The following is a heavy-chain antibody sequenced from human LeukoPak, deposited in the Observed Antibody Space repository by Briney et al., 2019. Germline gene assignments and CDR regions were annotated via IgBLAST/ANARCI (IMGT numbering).Heavy chain of an antibody. CDR1: GGSISSSGYY. CDR3: ARAVDTAMAPTFDY. Sequence: PSETLSLTCTVSGGSISSSGYYWSWIRQPPGKGLEWIGYIYHSGSTYYNPSLKSRVTISVDTSKNQFSLKLSSVTAADTAVYYCARAVDTAMAPTFDYWGQGTLVTVSS. D-gene: IGHD5-18*01. J-gene: IGHJ4*02. V-gene: IGHV4-30-2*01. CDR2: IYHSGST.